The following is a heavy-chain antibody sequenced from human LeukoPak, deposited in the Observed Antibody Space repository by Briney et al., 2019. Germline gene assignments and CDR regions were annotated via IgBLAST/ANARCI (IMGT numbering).Heavy chain of an antibody. CDR1: GGSISSGNYY. J-gene: IGHJ4*02. CDR3: ASSPGGYCSCTSCYTGGRFDY. Sequence: SETLSLTCTVSGGSISSGNYYWIWIRQPPGKGLEWIGSVYYSGSTYYNPSLKSRVTISVDTSKNQFSLKLSSVTAADTAVYYCASSPGGYCSCTSCYTGGRFDYWGQGMLVTVSS. CDR2: VYYSGST. D-gene: IGHD2-2*02. V-gene: IGHV4-39*01.